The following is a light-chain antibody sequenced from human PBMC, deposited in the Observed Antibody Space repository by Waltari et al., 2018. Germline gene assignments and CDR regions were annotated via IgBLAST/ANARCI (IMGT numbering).Light chain of an antibody. Sequence: EIVLTQSPATLSLSPGERATLSGRASQSVSSYLAWYQQKPGQAPRLLIYDASNRATGIPARFSGSGSGTDFTLTISSLEPEDFAVYYCQQRSNWRYTFGQGTKLEIK. J-gene: IGKJ2*01. V-gene: IGKV3-11*01. CDR2: DAS. CDR1: QSVSSY. CDR3: QQRSNWRYT.